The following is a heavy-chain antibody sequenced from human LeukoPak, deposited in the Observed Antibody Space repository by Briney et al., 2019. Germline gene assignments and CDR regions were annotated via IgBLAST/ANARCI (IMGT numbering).Heavy chain of an antibody. D-gene: IGHD6-13*01. J-gene: IGHJ3*02. CDR1: GYSFTSYW. CDR3: ASHSGYSSSWYMGAFDI. V-gene: IGHV5-51*01. Sequence: GESLQISCKGSGYSFTSYWIGWVRQMPGKGLEWMGIIYPGDSDTRYSPSFQGQVTISADKSISTAYLQWSSLKASDTAMYYCASHSGYSSSWYMGAFDIWGQGTMVTVSS. CDR2: IYPGDSDT.